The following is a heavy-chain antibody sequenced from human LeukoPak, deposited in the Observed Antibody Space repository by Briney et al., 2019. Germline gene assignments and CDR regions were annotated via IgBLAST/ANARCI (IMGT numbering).Heavy chain of an antibody. Sequence: ASVKVSCKASGYTFTGYYMHWVRQAPGQGLEWMGWINPNSGGTNYAQKFQGRVTMTRDTSISTAYMELSRLRSDDTAVYYCAREGVGVVVAATIDIHFDYWGQGTLVTVSS. CDR2: INPNSGGT. J-gene: IGHJ4*02. V-gene: IGHV1-2*02. CDR1: GYTFTGYY. D-gene: IGHD2-15*01. CDR3: AREGVGVVVAATIDIHFDY.